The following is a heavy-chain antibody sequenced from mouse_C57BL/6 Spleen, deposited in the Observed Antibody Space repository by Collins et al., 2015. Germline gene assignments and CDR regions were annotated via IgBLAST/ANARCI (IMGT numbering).Heavy chain of an antibody. J-gene: IGHJ2*01. CDR3: AREAITTASFDY. CDR2: INTYTGEP. V-gene: IGHV9-3-1*01. CDR1: GYTFTNYG. Sequence: QIQLVQSGPELKKPGETVKISCKASGYTFTNYGMNWVKQAPGKGLKWMGWINTYTGEPTYADDFKGRFAFSLETSASTAYLQINNLKNEDTATYFCAREAITTASFDYWGQGTTLTVSS. D-gene: IGHD1-2*01.